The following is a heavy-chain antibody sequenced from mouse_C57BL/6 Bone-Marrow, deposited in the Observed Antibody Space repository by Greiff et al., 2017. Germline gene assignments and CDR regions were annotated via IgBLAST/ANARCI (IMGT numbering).Heavy chain of an antibody. J-gene: IGHJ2*01. CDR1: GYTFTSYW. Sequence: VQLQQPGAELVMPGASVKLSCKASGYTFTSYWMHWVKQRPGQGLEWIGEIDPSDSYNNYNQKFKGKSTLTVDKSSSTAYMQLSSLASEDSSVYYCARFEGSALHYWGQGTTLTVSS. CDR2: IDPSDSYN. CDR3: ARFEGSALHY. V-gene: IGHV1-69*01. D-gene: IGHD3-2*02.